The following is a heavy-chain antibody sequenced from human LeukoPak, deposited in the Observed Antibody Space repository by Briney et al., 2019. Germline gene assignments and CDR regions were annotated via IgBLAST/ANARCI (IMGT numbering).Heavy chain of an antibody. D-gene: IGHD6-13*01. V-gene: IGHV4-59*08. CDR2: IYYSGST. J-gene: IGHJ6*03. CDR3: ASTRGAAGYYYYYMDV. Sequence: SETLSLTCTVSGGSISSYYWSWIRQPPGKGLEWIGYIYYSGSTNYNPSLKSRVTISVDTSKNQFSPKLSSVTASDTAVYYCASTRGAAGYYYYYMDVWGKGTTVTVSS. CDR1: GGSISSYY.